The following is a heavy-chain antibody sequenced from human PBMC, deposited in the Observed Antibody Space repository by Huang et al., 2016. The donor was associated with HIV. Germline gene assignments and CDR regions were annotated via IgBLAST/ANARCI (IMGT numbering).Heavy chain of an antibody. CDR3: ARDLWLRDLYYYYYMDV. V-gene: IGHV3-30-3*01. Sequence: QVQLVESGGGVVQPGRSLRLSCAASRFTFSNYAMHWVRQEAGKGLVLVAVISYDGSNKYYADSVKGRFTISRDNSKNTLYLQMNSLRAEDTAVYYCARDLWLRDLYYYYYMDVWGKGTTVTVSS. J-gene: IGHJ6*03. CDR2: ISYDGSNK. CDR1: RFTFSNYA. D-gene: IGHD5-12*01.